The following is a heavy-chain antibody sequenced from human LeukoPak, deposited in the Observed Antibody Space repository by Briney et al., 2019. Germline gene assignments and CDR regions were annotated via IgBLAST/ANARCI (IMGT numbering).Heavy chain of an antibody. D-gene: IGHD1-26*01. CDR2: IDKSGGTT. Sequence: PGGSLRLSCAASGFTFSDSYMTWIRQAPGKGLEWVAFIDKSGGTTYYADSVKGRFTISRDNAKSSLYLEMNSLYCGRGHWGLDYWGQGTLVTVSS. CDR1: GFTFSDSY. CDR3: Y. V-gene: IGHV3-11*01. J-gene: IGHJ4*02.